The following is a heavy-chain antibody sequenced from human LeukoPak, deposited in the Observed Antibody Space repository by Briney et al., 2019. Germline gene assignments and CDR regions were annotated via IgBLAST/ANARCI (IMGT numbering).Heavy chain of an antibody. CDR2: IYTSGST. CDR3: ARHYSNYAYYYGMDV. D-gene: IGHD4-11*01. CDR1: GGSISSGSYY. Sequence: SQTLSLTCTVSGGSISSGSYYWSWIRQPAGKGLEWIGRIYTSGSTNYNPSLKSRVTISVDTSKNQFSLKLSSVTAADTAVYYCARHYSNYAYYYGMDVWGQGTTVTVSS. J-gene: IGHJ6*02. V-gene: IGHV4-61*02.